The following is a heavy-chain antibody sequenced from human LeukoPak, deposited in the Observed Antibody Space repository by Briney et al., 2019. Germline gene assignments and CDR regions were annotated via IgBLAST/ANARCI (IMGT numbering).Heavy chain of an antibody. CDR1: GFAFRTYA. J-gene: IGHJ6*02. D-gene: IGHD6-13*01. V-gene: IGHV3-30-3*01. CDR2: VSSDGTNK. Sequence: QSGGSLRLSCVASGFAFRTYAMHWVRQAPGKGLGWIIVVSSDGTNKYYADSVKGRFTVSRDNSKNTLYLQMNSLRDKDTAVYYCGRDLTTLEQLGYYYGLGVWGQGTTVTVSS. CDR3: GRDLTTLEQLGYYYGLGV.